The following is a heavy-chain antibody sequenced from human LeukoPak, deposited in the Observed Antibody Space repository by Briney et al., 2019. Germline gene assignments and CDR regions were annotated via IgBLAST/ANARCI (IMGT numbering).Heavy chain of an antibody. D-gene: IGHD1-26*01. Sequence: SETLSLTCTVSGDSVSSGSYYWNWLRQPPGKGLEWIGYIYYSGSTNYNPSLKSRVTIPVDTSKNQFSLKLSSVTAADTAVYYCARERGSSGDFDYWGQGTLVTVSS. J-gene: IGHJ4*02. CDR3: ARERGSSGDFDY. CDR2: IYYSGST. V-gene: IGHV4-61*01. CDR1: GDSVSSGSYY.